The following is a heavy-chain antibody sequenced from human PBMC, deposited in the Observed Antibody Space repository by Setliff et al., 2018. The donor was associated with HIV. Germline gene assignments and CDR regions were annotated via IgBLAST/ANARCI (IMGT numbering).Heavy chain of an antibody. Sequence: ASVKVSCKASGYTFTNYNIHWVRQAPGQGLEWMGILNPSYGSASYAQKFQGRVTMTRDTSTSTVYMELYSLRSEDTAVYYCARGGTCNSTSCRIPYYYYYYMDVWGKGTTVTVSS. D-gene: IGHD2-2*01. CDR2: LNPSYGSA. CDR3: ARGGTCNSTSCRIPYYYYYYMDV. V-gene: IGHV1-46*01. J-gene: IGHJ6*03. CDR1: GYTFTNYN.